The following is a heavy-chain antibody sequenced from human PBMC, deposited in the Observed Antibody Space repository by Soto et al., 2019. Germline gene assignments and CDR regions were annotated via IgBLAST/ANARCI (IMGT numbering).Heavy chain of an antibody. Sequence: GGSLRLSCSASGFTFSSYAMHWVRQAPGKGLEYVSAISSNGGGTYYADSVKGRFTISRDNSKNTLYLQMSSLRAEDTAVYYCVKLLLRRHPLGPADYWGQGTLVTVPQ. CDR2: ISSNGGGT. J-gene: IGHJ4*02. D-gene: IGHD7-27*01. CDR1: GFTFSSYA. V-gene: IGHV3-64D*06. CDR3: VKLLLRRHPLGPADY.